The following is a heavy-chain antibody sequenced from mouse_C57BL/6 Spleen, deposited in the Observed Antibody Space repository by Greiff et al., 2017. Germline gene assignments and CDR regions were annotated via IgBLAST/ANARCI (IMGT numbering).Heavy chain of an antibody. D-gene: IGHD4-1*01. CDR1: GFTFSSYT. CDR2: ISGGGGNT. V-gene: IGHV5-9*01. J-gene: IGHJ4*01. Sequence: EVQVVESGGGLVKPGGSLKLSCAASGFTFSSYTMSWVRQTPEKRLEWVATISGGGGNTYYPDSVKGRFTISRDNAKNTLYLQMGSLRSEDTALYYCARHGLGRYAIDYWGQGTSVTVSS. CDR3: ARHGLGRYAIDY.